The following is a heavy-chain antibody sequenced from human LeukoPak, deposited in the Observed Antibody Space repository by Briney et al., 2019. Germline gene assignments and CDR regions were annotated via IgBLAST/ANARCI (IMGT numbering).Heavy chain of an antibody. D-gene: IGHD3-16*01. J-gene: IGHJ4*02. CDR1: GFTFSCYS. CDR2: ISSSSSTI. V-gene: IGHV3-48*02. Sequence: PGGSLRLSCAASGFTFSCYSMNWVRQAPGKGLEWVSYISSSSSTIYYEDSVKGRFTISRDNAQNSVYLQMNSLRDEDTAVYYCARVGELDYWGQGTLVTVSS. CDR3: ARVGELDY.